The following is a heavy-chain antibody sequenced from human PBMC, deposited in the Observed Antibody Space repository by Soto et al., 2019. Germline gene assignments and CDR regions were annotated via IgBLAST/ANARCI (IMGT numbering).Heavy chain of an antibody. V-gene: IGHV4-31*03. CDR2: IYYSGST. CDR3: ARLSRFLYYYYMDV. Sequence: QVQLQESGPGLVKPSQTLSLTCTVSGGSISSGGYYWSWIRQHPGKGLEWIGYIYYSGSTYYNPSLKSRVTISVDTSKNQFSLKLSSVTAADTAVYYCARLSRFLYYYYMDVWGKGTTVTVS. D-gene: IGHD3-3*01. CDR1: GGSISSGGYY. J-gene: IGHJ6*03.